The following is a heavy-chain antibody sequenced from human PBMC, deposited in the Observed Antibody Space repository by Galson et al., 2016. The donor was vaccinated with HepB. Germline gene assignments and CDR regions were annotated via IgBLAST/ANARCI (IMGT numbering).Heavy chain of an antibody. J-gene: IGHJ4*02. CDR1: GGSISSSTW. D-gene: IGHD5-18*01. Sequence: SETLSLTCAVSGGSISSSTWWSWVRQPPGKGLEWIGDIYHTGSTKDNPSLESRVTTSVDKSKNQFSLNLSSVTAADTAVYYCARGYTYGHRDSWSQGTLVIVSS. CDR2: IYHTGST. CDR3: ARGYTYGHRDS. V-gene: IGHV4-4*02.